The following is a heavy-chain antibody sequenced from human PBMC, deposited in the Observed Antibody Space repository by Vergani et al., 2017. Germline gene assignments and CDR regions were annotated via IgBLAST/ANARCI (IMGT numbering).Heavy chain of an antibody. V-gene: IGHV3-66*02. CDR2: IYSGGST. CDR1: GFTVSSNY. D-gene: IGHD6-19*01. J-gene: IGHJ4*02. Sequence: VQLVESGGGVVQPGGSLRLSCAASGFTVSSNYMSWVRQAPGKRLEWVSIIYSGGSTYYAESVKGRLTISRDNSDNTLYLQMNSLRTEDTAVYYCARQTGYSSGFDYWGQGTLVTVSS. CDR3: ARQTGYSSGFDY.